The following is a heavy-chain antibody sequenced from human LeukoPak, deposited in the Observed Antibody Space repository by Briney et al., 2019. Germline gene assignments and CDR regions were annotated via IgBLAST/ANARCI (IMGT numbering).Heavy chain of an antibody. V-gene: IGHV3-23*01. CDR3: ARDGQLISGWYEDF. Sequence: GGSLRLSCAASGFTFSSYAMSWVRQAPGKGLEWVSAISGSGGSTYYVDSVKGRFTISRDNSKNTLYLQMNSLKVEDTAVYYCARDGQLISGWYEDFWGQGTLVTVSS. J-gene: IGHJ4*02. CDR2: ISGSGGST. CDR1: GFTFSSYA. D-gene: IGHD6-19*01.